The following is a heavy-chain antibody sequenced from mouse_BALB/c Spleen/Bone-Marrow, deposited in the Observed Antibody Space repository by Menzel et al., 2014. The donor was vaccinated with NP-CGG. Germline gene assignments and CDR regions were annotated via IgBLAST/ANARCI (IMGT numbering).Heavy chain of an antibody. CDR3: ARPRYFDY. V-gene: IGHV1-4*02. CDR2: INPTSGYT. CDR1: GYTFTSYT. Sequence: VQLQQSAAELARPGASVKMSCKASGYTFTSYTIHWVKQRPRQGLEWIGYINPTSGYTEYNQKFKDKTTLTADKSSSTAYMQLSSLTSEDSAVYYCARPRYFDYWGQGTTLTVSS. J-gene: IGHJ2*01.